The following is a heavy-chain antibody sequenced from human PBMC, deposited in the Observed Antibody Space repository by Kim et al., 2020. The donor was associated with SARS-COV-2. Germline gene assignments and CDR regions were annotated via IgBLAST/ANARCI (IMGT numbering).Heavy chain of an antibody. Sequence: GGSLRLSCAASGFTFSSYAMHWVRQAPGKGLEWVAVISYDGSNKYYADSVKGRFTISRDNSKNTLYLQMNSLRAEDTAVYYCARERGSLLLWFGELDYWG. CDR2: ISYDGSNK. V-gene: IGHV3-30*04. CDR3: ARERGSLLLWFGELDY. J-gene: IGHJ4*01. D-gene: IGHD3-10*01. CDR1: GFTFSSYA.